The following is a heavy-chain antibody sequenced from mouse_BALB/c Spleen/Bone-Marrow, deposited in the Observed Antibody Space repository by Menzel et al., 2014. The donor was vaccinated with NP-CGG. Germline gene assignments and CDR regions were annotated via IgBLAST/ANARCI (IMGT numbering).Heavy chain of an antibody. V-gene: IGHV5-12-2*01. Sequence: EVKVVESGGGLVQPGGSLKLSCAVSGFTFSSYTMSWVRQIPEKRLEWVAYISNGGGTTYYPDTLKGRFTISRDNTKNTLYLQMSSLKSEDTAMYYCARHGLRRDWYSDVWGAGTTVTVSS. CDR1: GFTFSSYT. CDR3: ARHGLRRDWYSDV. CDR2: ISNGGGTT. J-gene: IGHJ1*01. D-gene: IGHD2-2*01.